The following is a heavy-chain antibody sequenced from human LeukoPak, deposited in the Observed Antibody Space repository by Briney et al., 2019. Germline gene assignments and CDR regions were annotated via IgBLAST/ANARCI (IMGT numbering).Heavy chain of an antibody. D-gene: IGHD3-22*01. J-gene: IGHJ4*02. Sequence: PGGSLRLSCAASGFSFSSYGMHWVRQAPGKGLEWVGVTWYDGNIKYYANSVKGRITISRDNSKNTMYLQMNSLRAEDTAVYYCARDLLRHNSATYYATDWGQGTLVTVSS. CDR2: TWYDGNIK. V-gene: IGHV3-33*01. CDR1: GFSFSSYG. CDR3: ARDLLRHNSATYYATD.